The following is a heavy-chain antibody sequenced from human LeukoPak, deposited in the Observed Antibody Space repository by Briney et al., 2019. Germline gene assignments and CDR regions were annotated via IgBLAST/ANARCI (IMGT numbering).Heavy chain of an antibody. CDR2: IRKDGSNI. CDR3: ARDPRINGYSSGWFQDYFDY. Sequence: PGGSLRLSCAASGFSFTYGMHWVRQAPGKGLEWVTYIRKDGSNIYYAESVKGRFTISRGNSKNTLYLQMNSLRAEDTAVYYCARDPRINGYSSGWFQDYFDYWGQGTLVTVSS. J-gene: IGHJ4*02. CDR1: GFSFTYG. V-gene: IGHV3-30*02. D-gene: IGHD6-19*01.